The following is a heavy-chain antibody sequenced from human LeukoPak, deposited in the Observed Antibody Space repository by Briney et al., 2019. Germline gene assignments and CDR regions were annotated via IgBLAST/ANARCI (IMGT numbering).Heavy chain of an antibody. D-gene: IGHD5-24*01. CDR2: VAWDGGGT. Sequence: GGSLRLSCAASGFNFDDYTMHWVRQAPGKGLEWVSLVAWDGGGTFFADSVKGRFTVSRDNSKNSLSLYMNSLTTEDTALYYCVRGHGYNLEDYFDNGGQETLVTVSS. V-gene: IGHV3-43*01. J-gene: IGHJ4*02. CDR1: GFNFDDYT. CDR3: VRGHGYNLEDYFDN.